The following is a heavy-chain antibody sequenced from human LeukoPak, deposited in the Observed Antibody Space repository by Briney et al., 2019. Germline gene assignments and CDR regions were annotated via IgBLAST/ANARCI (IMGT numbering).Heavy chain of an antibody. D-gene: IGHD3-22*01. J-gene: IGHJ4*02. CDR1: GFTFRSYT. Sequence: GGSLRLPCAASGFTFRSYTMNWVRQAPGKGLEWVSSISSSSRYIYYADSVKGRFTISRDNAKNSLYLQMNSLRAEDTAVYYCARGRGYYDSSGYYYEMYYFDYWGQGTLVTVSS. CDR3: ARGRGYYDSSGYYYEMYYFDY. CDR2: ISSSSRYI. V-gene: IGHV3-21*01.